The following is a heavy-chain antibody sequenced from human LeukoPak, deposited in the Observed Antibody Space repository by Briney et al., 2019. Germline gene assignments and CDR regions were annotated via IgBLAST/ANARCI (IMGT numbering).Heavy chain of an antibody. J-gene: IGHJ4*02. D-gene: IGHD6-19*01. CDR3: ARGRRGIAVAGDY. CDR1: GYTFTSYD. V-gene: IGHV1-8*01. Sequence: ASVKVSCKASGYTFTSYDINWVRQATGQGLEWMGWMNPNSGNTGYAQKFQGRVTMTRNTSISTAYMELSSLGSKDTAVYYCARGRRGIAVAGDYWGQGTLVTVSS. CDR2: MNPNSGNT.